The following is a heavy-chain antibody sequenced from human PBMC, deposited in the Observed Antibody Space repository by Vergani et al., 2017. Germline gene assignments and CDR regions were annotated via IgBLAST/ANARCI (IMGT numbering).Heavy chain of an antibody. V-gene: IGHV1-2*02. CDR3: ARGQKEYGFWRACTD. CDR2: ISPSTGDT. CDR1: GYTFNDYY. J-gene: IGHJ4*02. Sequence: QVQLVQSGAEVRKPGASVTVSCRTSGYTFNDYYIHWIRKAPGQGLQWMGWISPSTGDTNYAQNFQGRVTMTRDKSITTAYMEVLRLRSDDAAVYYCARGQKEYGFWRACTDWGQGTLVTVSS. D-gene: IGHD3-3*01.